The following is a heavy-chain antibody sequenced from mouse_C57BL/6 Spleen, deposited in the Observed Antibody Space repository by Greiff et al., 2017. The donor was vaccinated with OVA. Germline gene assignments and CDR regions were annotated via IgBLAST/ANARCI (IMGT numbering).Heavy chain of an antibody. Sequence: VQLKESEGGLVQPGSSMKLSCTASGFTFSDYYMAWVRQVPEKGLEWVANINYDGSSTYYLDSLKSRFIISRDNAKNILHLQMSSLKSEDTATYYCARDRANWDGYAMDYWGQGTSVTVSS. J-gene: IGHJ4*01. CDR1: GFTFSDYY. D-gene: IGHD4-1*01. CDR3: ARDRANWDGYAMDY. CDR2: INYDGSST. V-gene: IGHV5-16*01.